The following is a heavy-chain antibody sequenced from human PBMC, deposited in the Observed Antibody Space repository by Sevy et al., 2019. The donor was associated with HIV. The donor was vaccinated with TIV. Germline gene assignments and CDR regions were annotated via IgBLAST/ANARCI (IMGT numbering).Heavy chain of an antibody. V-gene: IGHV3-21*01. D-gene: IGHD7-27*01. J-gene: IGHJ6*03. CDR2: ISSSSSYI. Sequence: GSLRLSCAASGFTFSSYSMNWVRQAPGKGLEWVSSISSSSSYIYYADSVKGRFTISRDNAKNSLYLQMNSLRAEDTAVYYCARASSSLGSDYYYYMDVWGKGTTVTVSS. CDR1: GFTFSSYS. CDR3: ARASSSLGSDYYYYMDV.